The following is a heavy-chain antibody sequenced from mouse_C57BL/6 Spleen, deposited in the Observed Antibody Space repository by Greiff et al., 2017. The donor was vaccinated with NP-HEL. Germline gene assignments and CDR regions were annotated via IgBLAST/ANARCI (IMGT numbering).Heavy chain of an antibody. CDR1: GFTFSSYT. Sequence: EVHLVESGGGLVKPGGSLKLSCAASGFTFSSYTMSWVRQTPEKRLEWVATISGGGGNTYYPDSVKGRFTISRDNAKNTLYLQMSSLRSEDTALYYCARHDDGYYVFAYWGQGTLVTVSA. V-gene: IGHV5-9*01. J-gene: IGHJ3*01. CDR2: ISGGGGNT. CDR3: ARHDDGYYVFAY. D-gene: IGHD2-3*01.